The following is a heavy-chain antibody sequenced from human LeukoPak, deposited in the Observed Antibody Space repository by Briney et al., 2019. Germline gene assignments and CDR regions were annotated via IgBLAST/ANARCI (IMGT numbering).Heavy chain of an antibody. J-gene: IGHJ4*02. CDR3: ARQSTGSSSPPYFDY. V-gene: IGHV4-61*01. CDR1: GGSVSSGSYY. D-gene: IGHD6-6*01. Sequence: SETLSLTCTVSGGSVSSGSYYWSWIRQPPGKGLEWIGYIYYSGSTNYNPSLKSRVTISVDTSKNQFSLKLSSVTAADTAVYYCARQSTGSSSPPYFDYWGQGTLVTVSS. CDR2: IYYSGST.